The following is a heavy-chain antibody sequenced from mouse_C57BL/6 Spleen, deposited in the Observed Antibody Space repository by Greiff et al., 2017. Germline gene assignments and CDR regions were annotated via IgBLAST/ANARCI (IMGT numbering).Heavy chain of an antibody. V-gene: IGHV1-52*01. CDR3: ARDGSSPYFDY. Sequence: VQLQQPGAELVRPGSSVKLSCKASGYTFTSYWMHWVKQRPIQGLEWIGNIDPSDSETHYNQKFKDKATLTVDKSSSTAYMQLSSLTSEDSAVYYCARDGSSPYFDYWGQGTTLTVSS. CDR1: GYTFTSYW. CDR2: IDPSDSET. J-gene: IGHJ2*01. D-gene: IGHD1-1*01.